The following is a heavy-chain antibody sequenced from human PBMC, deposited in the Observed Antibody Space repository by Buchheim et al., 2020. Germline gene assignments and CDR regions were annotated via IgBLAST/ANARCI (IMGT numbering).Heavy chain of an antibody. Sequence: QVQLVESGGGVVQPGRSLRLSCAASGFTFSSYGMHWVRQAPGKGLEWVAVIWYDGSNKYYADSVKGRFTISRDNPKNTLYLQINSVRAEDTAVYYCARRDKQWELQDYWGQGTL. V-gene: IGHV3-33*01. D-gene: IGHD1-26*01. CDR2: IWYDGSNK. CDR1: GFTFSSYG. CDR3: ARRDKQWELQDY. J-gene: IGHJ4*02.